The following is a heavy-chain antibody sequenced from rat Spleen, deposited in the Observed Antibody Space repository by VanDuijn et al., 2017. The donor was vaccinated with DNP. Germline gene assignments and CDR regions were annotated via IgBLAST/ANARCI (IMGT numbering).Heavy chain of an antibody. CDR2: IHYDGGSS. D-gene: IGHD4-3*01. Sequence: EVQLVESGGDLVQPGRSLKLFCAASGFTFSDYSMAWIRQAPTKGLEWVAYIHYDGGSSKYGDSVKGRFTISRDNARNTLYLQMNSLRYEDMATYYCARWNSGHFDYWGQGVMVPVSS. J-gene: IGHJ2*01. CDR3: ARWNSGHFDY. V-gene: IGHV5-22*01. CDR1: GFTFSDYS.